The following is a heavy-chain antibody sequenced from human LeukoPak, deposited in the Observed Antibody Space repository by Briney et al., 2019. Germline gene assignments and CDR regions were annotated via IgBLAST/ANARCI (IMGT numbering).Heavy chain of an antibody. V-gene: IGHV3-7*01. CDR1: GFTFSGHW. CDR3: TRDRSRAEDD. D-gene: IGHD1-14*01. J-gene: IGHJ4*02. Sequence: GGSLRLSCAASGFTFSGHWISWVRQAPGKGLEWVANINQGGSDKYYVDSVKGRFTISRDNANNLLYLQMNSLRGEDTAVYYCTRDRSRAEDDWGQGTLVTVSS. CDR2: INQGGSDK.